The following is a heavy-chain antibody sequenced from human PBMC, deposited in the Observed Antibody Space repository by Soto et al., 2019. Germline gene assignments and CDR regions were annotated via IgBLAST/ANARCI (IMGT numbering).Heavy chain of an antibody. J-gene: IGHJ6*02. D-gene: IGHD2-2*01. CDR1: GYTFTGYY. CDR3: ARERYQVISDGMDV. Sequence: ASVKVSCKASGYTFTGYYIHWVREAPGQGLEWMGWINPQTGGTSYAQKFQGRVTLSKDTSINTAYLEVSRLRFDDAAVYFCARERYQVISDGMDVWGQGTTVTVSS. V-gene: IGHV1-2*02. CDR2: INPQTGGT.